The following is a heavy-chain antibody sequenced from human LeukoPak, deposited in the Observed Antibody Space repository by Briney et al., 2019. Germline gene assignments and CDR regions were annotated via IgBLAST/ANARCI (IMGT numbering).Heavy chain of an antibody. D-gene: IGHD6-6*01. CDR1: GGTFISYA. CDR2: IIPIFGTA. J-gene: IGHJ5*02. Sequence: GASVKVSCKASGGTFISYAISWVRQAPGQGLEWMGGIIPIFGTANYAQKFQGRVTITTDESTSTAYMELSSLRSEDTAVYYCARGRWLGYSSSSGLWFDPWGQGTLVTVSS. V-gene: IGHV1-69*05. CDR3: ARGRWLGYSSSSGLWFDP.